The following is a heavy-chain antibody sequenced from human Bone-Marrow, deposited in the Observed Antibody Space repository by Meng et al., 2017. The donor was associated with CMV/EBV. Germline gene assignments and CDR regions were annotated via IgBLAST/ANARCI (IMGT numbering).Heavy chain of an antibody. CDR2: IYNTGST. CDR3: ARHGISTSSEYYFDY. CDR1: GGSISSTSYY. D-gene: IGHD2-2*01. J-gene: IGHJ4*02. V-gene: IGHV4-39*01. Sequence: SETLSLTCTVSGGSISSTSYYWGWIRQPPGKGLEWIGIIYNTGSTYYNPSLKSRVTISVDTPKNQFSLKLRSVAAADTAVYYCARHGISTSSEYYFDYWGQGTLVTVSS.